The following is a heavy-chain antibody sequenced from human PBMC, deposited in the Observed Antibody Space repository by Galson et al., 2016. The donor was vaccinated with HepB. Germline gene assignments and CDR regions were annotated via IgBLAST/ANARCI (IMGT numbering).Heavy chain of an antibody. CDR1: GLSFSVRG. J-gene: IGHJ5*01. D-gene: IGHD2-15*01. V-gene: IGHV3-33*01. CDR3: ATDGPPTVVVGAALDS. CDR2: IWNDGRTT. Sequence: SLRLSCATSGLSFSVRGMHWVRQAPGRGLEWVAVIWNDGRTTYYGDSVKGRFIISRDNSRETLYLQMNSLRVDDTAIYYCATDGPPTVVVGAALDSWGQGTLVTVSS.